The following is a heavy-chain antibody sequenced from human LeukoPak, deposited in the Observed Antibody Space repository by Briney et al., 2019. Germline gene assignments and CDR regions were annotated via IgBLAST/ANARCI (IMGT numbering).Heavy chain of an antibody. J-gene: IGHJ3*02. CDR1: GFTFSSYD. V-gene: IGHV3-33*01. Sequence: PGRSLRLSCAASGFTFSSYDMHWVRQAPGKGLEWVALIWYDGSNKNYADTVKGRLTISRDNSKNTLFLQMNSLRAEDTAVYYCAREASDAFDIWGQGTMVTVSS. CDR2: IWYDGSNK. CDR3: AREASDAFDI.